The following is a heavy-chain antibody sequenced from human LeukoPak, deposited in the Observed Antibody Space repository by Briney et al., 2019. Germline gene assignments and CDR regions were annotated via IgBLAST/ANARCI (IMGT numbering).Heavy chain of an antibody. J-gene: IGHJ4*02. CDR3: ARDSYYGSGSYTW. Sequence: SETLSLTCTVSGGSISNYFWTWIRQPPGKGLEWIGYIYYSGSTNYNPSLKSRVTISVDTSKNQFSLKLSSVTAADTAVYYCARDSYYGSGSYTWWGQGTLVTVSS. D-gene: IGHD3-10*01. V-gene: IGHV4-59*12. CDR1: GGSISNYF. CDR2: IYYSGST.